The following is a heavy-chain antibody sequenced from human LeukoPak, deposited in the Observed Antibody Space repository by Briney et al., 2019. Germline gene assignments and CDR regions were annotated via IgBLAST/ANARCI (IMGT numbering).Heavy chain of an antibody. CDR3: ATLCSGGFCYVDY. CDR2: ISYDGSNK. J-gene: IGHJ4*02. D-gene: IGHD2-15*01. Sequence: PGGSLRLSCAASGFAFSSYGMHWVRQAPGKGLEWVAVISYDGSNKYYADSVKGRFTISRDNSKNTLYLQMNSLRAEDTAVYYCATLCSGGFCYVDYWGQGILVTVSS. CDR1: GFAFSSYG. V-gene: IGHV3-30*03.